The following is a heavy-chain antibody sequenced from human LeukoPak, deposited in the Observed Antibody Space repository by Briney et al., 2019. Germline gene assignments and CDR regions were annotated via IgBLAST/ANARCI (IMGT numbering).Heavy chain of an antibody. J-gene: IGHJ4*02. CDR3: ATDYYDKWHYFDH. Sequence: GGSLRLSCAASGFTFSSYGMHWVRQAPGKGLEWVAFIRYDGSNKYYADSVKGRLTISRDNSKNTLYLQMNSLRAEDTAVYYCATDYYDKWHYFDHWGQGTLVTVSS. V-gene: IGHV3-30*02. CDR2: IRYDGSNK. CDR1: GFTFSSYG. D-gene: IGHD3-22*01.